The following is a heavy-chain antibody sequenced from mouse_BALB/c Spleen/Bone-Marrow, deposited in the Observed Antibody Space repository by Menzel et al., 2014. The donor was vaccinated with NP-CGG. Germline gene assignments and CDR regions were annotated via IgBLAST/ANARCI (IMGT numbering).Heavy chain of an antibody. CDR3: ARDMGGLLFDY. D-gene: IGHD2-3*01. Sequence: EVKVVESGGGLVQPGGSLRLSCAPSGFTFTDYYMNWVRQPPGKALEWLGFIRNKANGYTTEYSASVKGRFTISRDNSQSILYLQMNTLRAEDSATYYCARDMGGLLFDYWGQGTTLTVSS. V-gene: IGHV7-3*02. J-gene: IGHJ2*01. CDR1: GFTFTDYY. CDR2: IRNKANGYTT.